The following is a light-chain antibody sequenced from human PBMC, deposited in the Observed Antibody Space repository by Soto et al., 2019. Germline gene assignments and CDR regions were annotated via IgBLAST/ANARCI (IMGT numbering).Light chain of an antibody. V-gene: IGKV3-11*01. J-gene: IGKJ5*01. CDR1: QSVSSY. CDR3: QQRSNWIT. CDR2: DAS. Sequence: EIVWTQSPATLSVSPGERATLSCRASQSVSSYLAWYKQKPGQAPRLLIYDASHRATGVPARFSGSGSGTDFTLTSSSLEPEDFAVYYCQQRSNWITFGQGTRLEIK.